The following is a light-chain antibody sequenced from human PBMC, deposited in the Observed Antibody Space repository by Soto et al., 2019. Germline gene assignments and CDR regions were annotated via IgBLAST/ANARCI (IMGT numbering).Light chain of an antibody. Sequence: QSALTQPRSVSGYPGQSVTISCTGTSSDVGGYNSVSWYQQHPGKAPTLMIYDVSERPSGVPDRFSGSKSGNTASLTISGLQPEDEADYYCCSSAGSYMGVFGTGTKVTVL. CDR2: DVS. CDR3: CSSAGSYMGV. J-gene: IGLJ1*01. CDR1: SSDVGGYNS. V-gene: IGLV2-11*01.